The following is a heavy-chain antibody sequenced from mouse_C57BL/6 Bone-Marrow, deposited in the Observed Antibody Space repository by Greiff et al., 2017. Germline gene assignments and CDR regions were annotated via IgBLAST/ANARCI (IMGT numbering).Heavy chain of an antibody. Sequence: VQLKQSGPELVKPGASVKISCKASGYSFTGYYMNWVKQSPEKSLEWIGEINPSTGGTTYNQKFKAKATLTVDKSSSTAYMQLKSLTSEDSAVYYCAISFAYWGQGTLVTVSA. J-gene: IGHJ3*01. V-gene: IGHV1-42*01. CDR2: INPSTGGT. CDR1: GYSFTGYY. CDR3: AISFAY.